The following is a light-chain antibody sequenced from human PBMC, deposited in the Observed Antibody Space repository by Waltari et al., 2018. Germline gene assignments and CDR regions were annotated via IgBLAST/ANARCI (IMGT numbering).Light chain of an antibody. CDR2: KDT. Sequence: SFVLTQPPSLSVSPGQTAKITCSADVLPKQFADWYLQKPGQAPLLLIHKDTQRPSRVPERFSGSNSGTTVTLTISGVQAEDEADYYCQSADKTGSHVVFGGGTKLTVL. CDR3: QSADKTGSHVV. CDR1: VLPKQF. J-gene: IGLJ2*01. V-gene: IGLV3-25*03.